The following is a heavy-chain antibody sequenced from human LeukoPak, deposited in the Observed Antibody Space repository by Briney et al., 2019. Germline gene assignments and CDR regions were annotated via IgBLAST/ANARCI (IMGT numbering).Heavy chain of an antibody. CDR2: IYYSGST. CDR1: GGSISSGDYY. J-gene: IGHJ3*02. Sequence: SETLSLTCTVSGGSISSGDYYWSWIRQPPEKGLEWIGYIYYSGSTYYNPSLKGRVTISVDTSKNQFSLKLSSVTAADTAVYYCARVTHCSSTSCYRAKAFDIWGQGTMVTVSS. V-gene: IGHV4-30-4*01. D-gene: IGHD2-2*02. CDR3: ARVTHCSSTSCYRAKAFDI.